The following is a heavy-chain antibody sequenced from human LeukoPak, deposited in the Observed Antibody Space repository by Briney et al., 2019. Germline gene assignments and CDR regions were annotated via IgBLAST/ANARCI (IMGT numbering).Heavy chain of an antibody. CDR3: ARQKCTSTSCLTKNAFDI. V-gene: IGHV4-4*09. J-gene: IGHJ3*02. CDR2: IYTSGST. Sequence: SETLSLTCTVSGSISSYYWSWIRQPPGKGLEWIGYIYTSGSTNYNPSLKSRVAISVDTSKNQFSLDLSSVTAADTAVYYCARQKCTSTSCLTKNAFDIWGQGTMVTVSS. D-gene: IGHD2-2*01. CDR1: GSISSYY.